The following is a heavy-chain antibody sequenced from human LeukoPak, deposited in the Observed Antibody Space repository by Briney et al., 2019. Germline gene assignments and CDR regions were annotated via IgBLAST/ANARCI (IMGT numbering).Heavy chain of an antibody. V-gene: IGHV3-21*01. CDR3: ARDFKAFDI. CDR1: GFTFSTYS. J-gene: IGHJ3*02. Sequence: GSLRLSCAASGFTFSTYSMNWVRQTPGKGLEWVSSISAGSSYIYYADSLRGRFTISRDNAKNSLFLQMNSLTAEDTAVYYCARDFKAFDIWGQGTMVTVSS. CDR2: ISAGSSYI.